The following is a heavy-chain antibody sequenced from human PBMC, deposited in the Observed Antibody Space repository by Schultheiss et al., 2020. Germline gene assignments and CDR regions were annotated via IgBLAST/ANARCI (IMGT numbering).Heavy chain of an antibody. CDR2: IYYSGST. D-gene: IGHD4-17*01. Sequence: SETLSLTCTVSGGSISSGGYYWSWIRQHPGKGLEWIGYIYYSGSTNYNPSLKSRVTISVDTSKNQFSLKLSSVTAADTAVYYCARGPYGDYVGDNWGQGTLVTVSS. V-gene: IGHV4-61*08. J-gene: IGHJ4*02. CDR1: GGSISSGGYY. CDR3: ARGPYGDYVGDN.